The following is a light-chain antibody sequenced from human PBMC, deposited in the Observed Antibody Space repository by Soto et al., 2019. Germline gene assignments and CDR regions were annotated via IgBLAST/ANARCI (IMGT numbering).Light chain of an antibody. Sequence: IVLTQSPGILSLSPGERATLSCRSSETVTDRQLAWYQQKPGQAPRLLFFAISSRVAGIPDMFSASGSGTDFTLPISRLEPEDFAIYYCQQYGTSRWTFELGTKVEVQ. CDR2: AIS. CDR3: QQYGTSRWT. V-gene: IGKV3-20*01. J-gene: IGKJ1*01. CDR1: ETVTDRQ.